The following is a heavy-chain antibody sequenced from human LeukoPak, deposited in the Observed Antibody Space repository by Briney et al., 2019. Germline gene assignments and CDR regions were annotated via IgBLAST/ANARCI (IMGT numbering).Heavy chain of an antibody. CDR2: ISAYNGNT. Sequence: GASVKVSCKASGYTCTSYGISWVRQAPGQGLEWMGWISAYNGNTNYAQKLQGRVTMTTDTSTSTAYMELRSLRSDDTAVYYCARDRGYSGYDIDYYGMDVWGKGTTVTVSS. CDR1: GYTCTSYG. J-gene: IGHJ6*04. D-gene: IGHD5-12*01. CDR3: ARDRGYSGYDIDYYGMDV. V-gene: IGHV1-18*04.